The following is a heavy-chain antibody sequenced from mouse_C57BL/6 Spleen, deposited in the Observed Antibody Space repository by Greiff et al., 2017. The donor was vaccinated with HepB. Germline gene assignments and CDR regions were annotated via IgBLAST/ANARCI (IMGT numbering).Heavy chain of an antibody. D-gene: IGHD2-4*01. CDR3: ARQHDYDAYYFDY. CDR2: ISSGGSYT. V-gene: IGHV5-6*01. Sequence: EVQVVESGGDLVKPGGSLKLSCAASGFTFSSYGMSWVRQTPDKRLEWVATISSGGSYTYYPDSVKGRFTISRDNAKNTLYLQMSSLKSEDTAMYYCARQHDYDAYYFDYWGQGTTLTVSS. CDR1: GFTFSSYG. J-gene: IGHJ2*01.